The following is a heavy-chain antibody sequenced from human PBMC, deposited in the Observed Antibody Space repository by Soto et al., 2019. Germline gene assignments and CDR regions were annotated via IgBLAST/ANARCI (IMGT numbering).Heavy chain of an antibody. CDR3: AYRATMTIFGLIMDNGIWFDP. V-gene: IGHV2-5*02. CDR1: GFSLSTSVAA. CDR2: IYWDGDK. D-gene: IGHD3-3*01. J-gene: IGHJ5*02. Sequence: QINLIESGPTLVKPTQALTLTCTFSGFSLSTSVAAVGWVRQPPGRALERLALIYWDGDKRYNASLGNRLTITKDTSINQVVLTLTNVDPADTATYYCAYRATMTIFGLIMDNGIWFDPWGQGTRVIVSS.